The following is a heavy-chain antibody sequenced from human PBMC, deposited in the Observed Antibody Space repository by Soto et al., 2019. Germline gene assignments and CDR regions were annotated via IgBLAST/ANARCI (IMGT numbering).Heavy chain of an antibody. D-gene: IGHD2-2*01. J-gene: IGHJ4*02. V-gene: IGHV3-15*07. CDR3: TTQTSWDIVLVPAAMPTGGVDY. Sequence: GGSLRLSCAASGFTFSNAWMNWVRQAPGKGLEWVGRIKSKTDGGTTDYAAPVKGRFTISRDDSKNTLYLQMNSLKTEDTAVYYCTTQTSWDIVLVPAAMPTGGVDYWGQGTLVTVSS. CDR2: IKSKTDGGTT. CDR1: GFTFSNAW.